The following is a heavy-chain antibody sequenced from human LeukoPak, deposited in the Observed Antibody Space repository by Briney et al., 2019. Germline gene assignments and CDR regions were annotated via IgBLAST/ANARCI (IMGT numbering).Heavy chain of an antibody. CDR3: TRFVDTSMVTFYDY. CDR2: MKSGTA. Sequence: PGGSLRLSCVASGFSFSNAYLSWVRQAPGKGLEWVGRMKSGTADYAAPVTGRFTISRDDSKDTLYLQMNNLRTEDTAVYYCTRFVDTSMVTFYDYWGQGTLVTVSS. J-gene: IGHJ4*02. CDR1: GFSFSNAY. V-gene: IGHV3-15*01. D-gene: IGHD5-18*01.